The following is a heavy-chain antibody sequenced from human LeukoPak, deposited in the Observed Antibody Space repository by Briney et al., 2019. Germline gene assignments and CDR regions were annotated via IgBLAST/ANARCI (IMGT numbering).Heavy chain of an antibody. Sequence: PGGSLRLSCAASGFTFDDYAMHWVRQAPGKGLEWVSLISWDGGSTYYADSVKGRFTISRDNSKNSLYLQMNSLRAEDTALYYCAKDITEGSSSRLGMIDYWGQGTLVTVSS. CDR2: ISWDGGST. J-gene: IGHJ4*02. V-gene: IGHV3-43D*03. CDR1: GFTFDDYA. D-gene: IGHD6-13*01. CDR3: AKDITEGSSSRLGMIDY.